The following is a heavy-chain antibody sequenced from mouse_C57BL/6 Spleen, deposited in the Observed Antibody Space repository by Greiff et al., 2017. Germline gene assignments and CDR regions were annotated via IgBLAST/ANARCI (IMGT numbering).Heavy chain of an antibody. Sequence: EVQVVESGGGLVKPGGSLKLSCAASGFTFSSYAMSWVRQTPEKRLEWVATISDGCSYTYYPDNVKGRFTISRDNAKNNLYLQMSHLKAEDTAMYYCAREGAGYYAMDYWGQGTSVTVSS. CDR3: AREGAGYYAMDY. D-gene: IGHD3-3*01. V-gene: IGHV5-4*01. CDR2: ISDGCSYT. CDR1: GFTFSSYA. J-gene: IGHJ4*01.